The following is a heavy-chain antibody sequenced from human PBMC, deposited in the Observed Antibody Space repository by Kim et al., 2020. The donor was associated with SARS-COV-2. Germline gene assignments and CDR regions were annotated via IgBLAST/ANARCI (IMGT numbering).Heavy chain of an antibody. J-gene: IGHJ4*02. CDR3: AKATDFDWLFWPRLDY. D-gene: IGHD3-9*01. CDR1: GFTFDDYA. V-gene: IGHV3-9*01. CDR2: ISWNSGSI. Sequence: GGSLILSCAASGFTFDDYAMHWVRQAPGKGLEWVSGISWNSGSIGYADSVKGRFTISRDNAKNSLYLQMNSLRAEDTALYYFAKATDFDWLFWPRLDYWGQGTLVTVSS.